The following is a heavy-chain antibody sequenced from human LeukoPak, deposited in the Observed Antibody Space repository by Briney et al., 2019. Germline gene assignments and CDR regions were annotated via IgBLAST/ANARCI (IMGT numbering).Heavy chain of an antibody. D-gene: IGHD5-12*01. CDR1: RFTFSDYY. J-gene: IGHJ4*02. CDR3: SSRRSGYENY. Sequence: GGSLRLSCAASRFTFSDYYVSWIGQARGKGLEWVSYISGSSSYTNYADSVKGRFTISRDNAENSLFLQMNSLRAEDTAVYYCSSRRSGYENYWGQGTLVTVSS. V-gene: IGHV3-11*06. CDR2: ISGSSSYT.